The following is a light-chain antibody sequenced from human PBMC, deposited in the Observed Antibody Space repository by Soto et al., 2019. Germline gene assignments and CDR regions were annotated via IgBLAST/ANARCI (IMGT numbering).Light chain of an antibody. J-gene: IGKJ2*01. Sequence: DIQMTQSPSSLSASVGDRVTITCRASQSVATWLAWYQQKAGRAPKLLIYGTPSLQSGVPSRFSGSGSGTDFTLTISSLQPEDFATYYCLQAKSFPYTFGQGTKLEIK. CDR3: LQAKSFPYT. CDR2: GTP. CDR1: QSVATW. V-gene: IGKV1D-12*01.